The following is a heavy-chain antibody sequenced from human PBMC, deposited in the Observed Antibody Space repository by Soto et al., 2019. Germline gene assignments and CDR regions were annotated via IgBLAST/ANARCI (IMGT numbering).Heavy chain of an antibody. CDR2: ISSSGSTI. CDR3: ARSGSGWYFPYHYYGMAV. Sequence: PGGSLRLSCAASGFTFSSYEMNWVRQAPGKGLEWVSYISSSGSTIYYADSVKGRFTISRDNAKNSLYLQMNSLRAEDTAVYYCARSGSGWYFPYHYYGMAVWGQGTTVTVSS. V-gene: IGHV3-48*03. J-gene: IGHJ6*01. CDR1: GFTFSSYE. D-gene: IGHD6-19*01.